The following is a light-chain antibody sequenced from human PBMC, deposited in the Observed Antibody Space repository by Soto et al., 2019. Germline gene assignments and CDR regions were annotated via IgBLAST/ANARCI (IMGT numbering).Light chain of an antibody. CDR2: DNN. V-gene: IGLV1-51*01. Sequence: QSVLTQPPSVSAAPGQKVTISCSGISSNIGNNYVSWYQQLPGTAPKLLIYDNNKRPSGIPDRFSGSKSGTSATLGITGLQTGDEADYYCGTWDSSLSAGVFGGGTKSPS. CDR1: SSNIGNNY. CDR3: GTWDSSLSAGV. J-gene: IGLJ2*01.